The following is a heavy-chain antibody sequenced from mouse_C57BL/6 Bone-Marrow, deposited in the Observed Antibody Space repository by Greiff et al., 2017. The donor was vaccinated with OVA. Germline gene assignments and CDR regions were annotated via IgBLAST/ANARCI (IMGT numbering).Heavy chain of an antibody. J-gene: IGHJ2*01. D-gene: IGHD2-5*01. Sequence: QVHVKQPGAELVKPGASVKLSCKASGYTFTSYWMHWVKQRPGQGLEWIGMIHPNSGSTNYNEKFKSKATLTVDKSSSTAYMQLSSLTSEDSAVYYCARGYSKYYFDYWGQGTTLTVSS. CDR3: ARGYSKYYFDY. CDR1: GYTFTSYW. V-gene: IGHV1-64*01. CDR2: IHPNSGST.